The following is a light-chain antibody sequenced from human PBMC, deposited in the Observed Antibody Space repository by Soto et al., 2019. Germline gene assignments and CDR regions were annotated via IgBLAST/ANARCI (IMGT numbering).Light chain of an antibody. CDR1: QSVSSSY. CDR2: GAS. Sequence: EIVLTQSPGTLSLSPGERATLSCRASQSVSSSYLAWYQQKPGQAPRLLIYGASSRATSIPGRFSGSGSGTDFTLTISRLEPEDFAVYYCQQYSRSPFTFGPGTKVDIK. J-gene: IGKJ3*01. CDR3: QQYSRSPFT. V-gene: IGKV3-20*01.